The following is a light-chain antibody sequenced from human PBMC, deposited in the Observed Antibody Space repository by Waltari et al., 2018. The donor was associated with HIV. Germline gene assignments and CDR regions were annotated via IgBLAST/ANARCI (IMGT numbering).Light chain of an antibody. CDR1: DSDFRLSNF. Sequence: SAVTQPASVSGLPGQSLTISCTGGDSDFRLSNFVSWYQQHPGRVPRLILYDVDSRAPGISDRFSGSRSGPTASLNISRLRAEDEADYYCASFTGDDTLLFGGGTKVTVL. CDR3: ASFTGDDTLL. J-gene: IGLJ3*02. V-gene: IGLV2-14*03. CDR2: DVD.